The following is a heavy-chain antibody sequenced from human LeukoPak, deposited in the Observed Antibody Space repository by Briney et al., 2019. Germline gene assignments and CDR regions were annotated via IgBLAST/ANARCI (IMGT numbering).Heavy chain of an antibody. CDR1: GGSINNYY. CDR3: ARGRYCSADICSGGDALDI. J-gene: IGHJ3*02. D-gene: IGHD2-15*01. Sequence: SETLSLTCTVPGGSINNYYWSWIRQPAGKGLEWIGRIYTRGSTNYNPSLKSRVTMSVDTSKNQFSLKLSSVTAADTAVYYCARGRYCSADICSGGDALDIWGQGTMVSVSS. V-gene: IGHV4-4*07. CDR2: IYTRGST.